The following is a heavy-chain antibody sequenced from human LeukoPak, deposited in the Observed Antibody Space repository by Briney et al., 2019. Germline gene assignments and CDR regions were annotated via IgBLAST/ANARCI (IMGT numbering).Heavy chain of an antibody. Sequence: ASVKVSCKASGYSFTGHYMHWVRQAPGQGLEWMGWINTNTGNPTYAQGFTGRFVFSLDTSVSTAYLQISSLKAEDTAVYYCARDRGPHWIDYWGQGTLVTVSS. CDR1: GYSFTGHY. CDR2: INTNTGNP. D-gene: IGHD1-1*01. J-gene: IGHJ4*02. V-gene: IGHV7-4-1*02. CDR3: ARDRGPHWIDY.